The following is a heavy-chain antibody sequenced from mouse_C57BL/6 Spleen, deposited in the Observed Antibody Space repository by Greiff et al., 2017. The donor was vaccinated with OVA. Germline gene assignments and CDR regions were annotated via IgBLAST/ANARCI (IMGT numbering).Heavy chain of an antibody. CDR1: GYAFSSSW. CDR2: IYPGDGDT. CDR3: ASGTTVVAYYFDY. D-gene: IGHD1-1*01. V-gene: IGHV1-82*01. Sequence: VQLQQSGPELVKPGASVKISCKASGYAFSSSWMNWVKQRPGQGLEWIGRIYPGDGDTNYNGKFKGKATLTADKSSSTAYMQLSSLTSEDSAVYFGASGTTVVAYYFDYWGQGTTLTVSS. J-gene: IGHJ2*01.